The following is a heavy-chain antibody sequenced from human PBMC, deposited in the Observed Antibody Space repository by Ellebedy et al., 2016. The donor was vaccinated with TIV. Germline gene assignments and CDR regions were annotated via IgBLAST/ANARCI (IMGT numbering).Heavy chain of an antibody. Sequence: SLKISXVASGFTFDDYAMHWVRQAPGKGLEWVSGISWNSGIIGYADSVKGRFTISRDNAKNSLYLQMNSLSAEDTALYYCAKDQLSSSWSAGIDYWGQGTLVTVSS. CDR2: ISWNSGII. CDR1: GFTFDDYA. D-gene: IGHD6-13*01. CDR3: AKDQLSSSWSAGIDY. V-gene: IGHV3-9*01. J-gene: IGHJ4*02.